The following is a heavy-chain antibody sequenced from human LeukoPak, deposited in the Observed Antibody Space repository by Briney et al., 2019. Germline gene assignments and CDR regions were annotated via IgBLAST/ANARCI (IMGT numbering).Heavy chain of an antibody. CDR2: INPSGGST. D-gene: IGHD2-2*01. CDR1: GYTFTSYY. J-gene: IGHJ5*02. CDR3: ARDAAYKDIVVVPAAYNWFDP. V-gene: IGHV1-46*01. Sequence: APVKVSCKASGYTFTSYYMHWVRQAPGQGLEWMGIINPSGGSTSYAQKFQGRVTMTRDTSTSTVYMELSSLRSEDTAVYYCARDAAYKDIVVVPAAYNWFDPWGQGTLVTVSS.